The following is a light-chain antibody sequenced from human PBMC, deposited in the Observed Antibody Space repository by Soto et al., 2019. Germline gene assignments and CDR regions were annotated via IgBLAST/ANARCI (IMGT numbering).Light chain of an antibody. CDR3: SSYTSSSTLVV. J-gene: IGLJ2*01. CDR2: EVS. Sequence: QSALTQPAYGSGSPGQSITFSGTGTSSDVGGYNFVSWYQQHPGKAPKLMIYEVSNRPSGVSNRFSGSKSGNTASLTISGLQAEDEADYYCSSYTSSSTLVVFGGGTKLTVL. CDR1: SSDVGGYNF. V-gene: IGLV2-14*01.